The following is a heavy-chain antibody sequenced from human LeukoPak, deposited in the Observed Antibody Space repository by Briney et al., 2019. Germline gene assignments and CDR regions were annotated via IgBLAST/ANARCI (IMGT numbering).Heavy chain of an antibody. CDR3: ARLTFGGVIVGDY. CDR1: GYSISSGYY. V-gene: IGHV4-38-2*02. CDR2: IYHSGST. J-gene: IGHJ4*02. Sequence: SETLSLTCTVSGYSISSGYYWGWIRQPPGKGLEWIGSIYHSGSTYYNPSLKSRVTISVDTSKNQFSLKLSSVTAADTAVYYCARLTFGGVIVGDYWGQGTLVTVSA. D-gene: IGHD3-16*02.